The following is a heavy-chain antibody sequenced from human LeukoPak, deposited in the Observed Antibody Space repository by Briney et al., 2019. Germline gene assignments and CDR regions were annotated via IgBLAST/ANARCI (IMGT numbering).Heavy chain of an antibody. D-gene: IGHD6-19*01. CDR3: ARDKERGSGWFVDY. CDR2: IYSTGRS. J-gene: IGHJ4*02. V-gene: IGHV4-4*07. CDR1: GGSISNYF. Sequence: SETLSLTCTVSGGSISNYFWSWVRQPAGKGLEWIGRIYSTGRSDYNPSLKSRITMSVDTSKNQFSLKLSSVTAADTAVYYCARDKERGSGWFVDYWGQGTLVTVSS.